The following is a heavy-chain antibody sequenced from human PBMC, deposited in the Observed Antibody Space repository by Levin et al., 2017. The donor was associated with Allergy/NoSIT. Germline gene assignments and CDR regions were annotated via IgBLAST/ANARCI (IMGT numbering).Heavy chain of an antibody. J-gene: IGHJ4*02. CDR3: ARDGWVTMSRTFFDS. Sequence: GESLKISCAASGFGFGGYAMHWVRQAPGKGLEWVASISHDAISERYTDSVKGRFTISRDNFINTLSLQMNSLRAEDTAIYYCARDGWVTMSRTFFDSWGQGTLVTVSS. CDR1: GFGFGGYA. D-gene: IGHD3-16*01. V-gene: IGHV3-30*03. CDR2: ISHDAISE.